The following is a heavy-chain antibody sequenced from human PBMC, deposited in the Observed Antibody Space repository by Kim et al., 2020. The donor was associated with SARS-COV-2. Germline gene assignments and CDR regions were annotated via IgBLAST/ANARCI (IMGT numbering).Heavy chain of an antibody. Sequence: GGSLRLSCAASGFTFSTYAMHWVRQPPGKGLEWVAFISSDGSNTYYEDSVKGRFTISRDNSKNMVYLQMNSLRDEDTTVYYCAREWGSWGQGTLVTVHS. J-gene: IGHJ5*02. CDR1: GFTFSTYA. CDR2: ISSDGSNT. D-gene: IGHD3-16*01. V-gene: IGHV3-30-3*01. CDR3: AREWGS.